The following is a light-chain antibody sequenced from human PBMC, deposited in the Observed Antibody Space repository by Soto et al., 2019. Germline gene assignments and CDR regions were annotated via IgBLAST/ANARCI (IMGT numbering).Light chain of an antibody. CDR2: YAS. V-gene: IGKV3-11*01. Sequence: EIVLTQSPATLSLSPGERATLSCRASQSVNKYLAWYQQKPGQAPRLLIYYASSRAIGIPARFSGSGSGTDFTLTISSLEPEDSAVYFCQQRSNRPPGYSFGQGTKLEIK. CDR1: QSVNKY. CDR3: QQRSNRPPGYS. J-gene: IGKJ2*01.